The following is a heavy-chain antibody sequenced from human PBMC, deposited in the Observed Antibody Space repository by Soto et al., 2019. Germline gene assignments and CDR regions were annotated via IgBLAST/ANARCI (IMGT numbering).Heavy chain of an antibody. CDR2: IIPIFGTA. D-gene: IGHD3-10*01. J-gene: IGHJ3*02. V-gene: IGHV1-69*12. CDR1: GGTFSSYA. Sequence: QVQLVQSGAEVKKPGSSVKVSCKASGGTFSSYAISWVRQAPGQGLEWMGGIIPIFGTANYAQKFQGRVTITADESTSTAYMELSSLRSEDTAVYYCARPPSVVLLRGGAFDIWGQGTMVTVSS. CDR3: ARPPSVVLLRGGAFDI.